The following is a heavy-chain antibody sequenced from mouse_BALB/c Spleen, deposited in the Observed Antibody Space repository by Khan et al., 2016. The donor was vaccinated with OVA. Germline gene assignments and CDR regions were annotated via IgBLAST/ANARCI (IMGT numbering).Heavy chain of an antibody. V-gene: IGHV2-2*02. CDR1: GFSLSNYS. D-gene: IGHD2-4*01. CDR3: ARRGYDYGRGALFDY. CDR2: IWSAGST. Sequence: QVQLKQSGPGLVQPSQSLSITCTVSGFSLSNYSVHWVRQSPGKGLEWLGVIWSAGSTDYNAAFISRLTISKDNSRSQVFFKMNSLQPNDTAIYYCARRGYDYGRGALFDYWGQGTLVTVSA. J-gene: IGHJ3*01.